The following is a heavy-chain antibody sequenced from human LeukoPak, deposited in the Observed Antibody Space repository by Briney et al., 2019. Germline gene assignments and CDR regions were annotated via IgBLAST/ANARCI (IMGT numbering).Heavy chain of an antibody. Sequence: GGPLRLSCAASGFTFSSYAMSWVRQAPGKGLEWVSAISGSGGSTYYADSVKGRFTISRDNSKNTLYLQMNSLRAKDTAVYYCASGPGIAARGDYWGQGTLVTVSS. CDR1: GFTFSSYA. V-gene: IGHV3-23*01. CDR3: ASGPGIAARGDY. CDR2: ISGSGGST. D-gene: IGHD6-13*01. J-gene: IGHJ4*02.